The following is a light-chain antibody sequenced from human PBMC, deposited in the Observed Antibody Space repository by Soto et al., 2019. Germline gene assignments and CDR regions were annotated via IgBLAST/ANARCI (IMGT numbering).Light chain of an antibody. Sequence: EIVLTQSPATLSLSPGERATLSCRASQSVSSYLAWYQQKPGQAPRRLIYDASNRATGIPARFSGSGSGTDFTLNFSSLEHEVFAVAYCQQRRNWPPAFGPGTKVDIK. CDR2: DAS. V-gene: IGKV3-11*01. CDR1: QSVSSY. J-gene: IGKJ3*01. CDR3: QQRRNWPPA.